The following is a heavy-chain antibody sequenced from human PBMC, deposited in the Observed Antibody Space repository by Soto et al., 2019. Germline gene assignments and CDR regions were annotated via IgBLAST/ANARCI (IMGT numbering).Heavy chain of an antibody. V-gene: IGHV3-74*01. CDR3: ARVDYYDSSGPLDY. D-gene: IGHD3-22*01. Sequence: GGSLRLSCAASGFTFSSYWMHWVRQAPGKGLVWVSRINSDGSSTSYADSVKGRFTISRDNAKNTLYLQMSSLRAEDTAVYYCARVDYYDSSGPLDYWGQGTLVTVSS. J-gene: IGHJ4*02. CDR2: INSDGSST. CDR1: GFTFSSYW.